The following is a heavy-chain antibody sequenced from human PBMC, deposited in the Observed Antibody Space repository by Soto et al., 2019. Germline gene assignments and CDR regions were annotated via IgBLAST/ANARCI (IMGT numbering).Heavy chain of an antibody. V-gene: IGHV1-18*01. Sequence: QVQLVQSGAEVKKPGASVKVSCKASGYTFTHYGITWVRQAPGQGLEWMGWINSFSGDTNYPQKLQGRLTMTTDTSTNTVYMEFMNLRSDDTAVYYCARDLHSGGKYWYFDIWGRGTLVTVSS. D-gene: IGHD2-15*01. J-gene: IGHJ2*01. CDR1: GYTFTHYG. CDR2: INSFSGDT. CDR3: ARDLHSGGKYWYFDI.